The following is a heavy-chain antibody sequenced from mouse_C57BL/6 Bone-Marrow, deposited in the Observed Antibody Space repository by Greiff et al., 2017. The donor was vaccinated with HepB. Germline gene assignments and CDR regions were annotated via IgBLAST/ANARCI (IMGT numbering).Heavy chain of an antibody. CDR3: APLPRGYYAMDY. J-gene: IGHJ4*01. D-gene: IGHD1-2*01. V-gene: IGHV5-6*01. CDR2: ISSGGSYT. CDR1: GFTFSSYG. Sequence: EVKLMESGGDLVKPGGSLKLSCAASGFTFSSYGMSWVRQTPDKRLEWVATISSGGSYTYYPDSVKGRFTISRDHAKNTLYLQMSSLKSEDTAMYYCAPLPRGYYAMDYWGQGTSVTVSS.